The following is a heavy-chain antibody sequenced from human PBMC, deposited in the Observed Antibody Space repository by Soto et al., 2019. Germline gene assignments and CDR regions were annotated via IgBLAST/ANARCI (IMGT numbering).Heavy chain of an antibody. D-gene: IGHD1-26*01. CDR3: AKGWDVKYFDH. V-gene: IGHV4-4*07. J-gene: IGHJ4*02. CDR1: GASLLSSY. CDR2: IFSGGRT. Sequence: VQLQESGPGLVKPSETLSLSCDVSGASLLSSYWSWVRQPAGKGLEWIGHIFSGGRTSYNPSLKSRVTMSIDTPNNKFSLNLKSVTAADTAVYYCAKGWDVKYFDHWGQGARVTVSS.